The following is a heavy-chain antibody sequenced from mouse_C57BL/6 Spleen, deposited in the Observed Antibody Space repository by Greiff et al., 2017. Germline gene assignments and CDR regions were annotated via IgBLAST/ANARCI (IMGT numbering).Heavy chain of an antibody. CDR1: GYAFSSSW. CDR3: ARGAYSNYWYFDV. D-gene: IGHD2-5*01. J-gene: IGHJ1*03. Sequence: QVQLKESGPELVKPGASVKISCKASGYAFSSSWMNWVKQRPGKGLEWIGRIYPGDGDTNYNGKFKGKATLTADKSSSTAYMQLSSLTSEDSAVYFCARGAYSNYWYFDVWGTGTTVTVSS. V-gene: IGHV1-82*01. CDR2: IYPGDGDT.